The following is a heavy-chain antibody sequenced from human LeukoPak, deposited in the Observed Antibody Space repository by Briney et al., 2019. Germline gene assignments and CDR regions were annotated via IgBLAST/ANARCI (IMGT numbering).Heavy chain of an antibody. CDR1: GYSFTSYW. CDR2: IDPSDSYT. Sequence: AESLQISSKGSGYSFTSYWISWVRQMPGKGLEWMGRIDPSDSYTNYSPSFQGHVTISADKSISTAYLQWSSLKASDTAMYYCARRTGMTAYDYWGQGTLVTVSS. D-gene: IGHD1-1*01. V-gene: IGHV5-10-1*01. J-gene: IGHJ4*02. CDR3: ARRTGMTAYDY.